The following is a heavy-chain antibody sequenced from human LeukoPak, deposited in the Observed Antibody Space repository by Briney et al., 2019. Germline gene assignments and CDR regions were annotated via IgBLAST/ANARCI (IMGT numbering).Heavy chain of an antibody. V-gene: IGHV1-2*02. Sequence: GASVKVSCKASGYTFTGYYMHWVRRAPGQGLEWMGWINPNSGGTNYAQKFQGRVTMTRDTSISTAYMELSRLRSDDTAVYYCARWVYEDSSSSDYFDYWGQGTLVTVSS. J-gene: IGHJ4*02. D-gene: IGHD6-6*01. CDR2: INPNSGGT. CDR3: ARWVYEDSSSSDYFDY. CDR1: GYTFTGYY.